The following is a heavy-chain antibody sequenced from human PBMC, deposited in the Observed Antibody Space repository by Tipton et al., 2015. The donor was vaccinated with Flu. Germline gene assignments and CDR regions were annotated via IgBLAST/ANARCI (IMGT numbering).Heavy chain of an antibody. J-gene: IGHJ4*02. CDR3: AKSGGFDS. D-gene: IGHD1-26*01. Sequence: SLRLSCAASGFTFSNYWMHWVRQLPGEGLEWVAHIRSDETTEYADSVKGRFTISRDNSKDMLYLQMNSLRAEDTAVFYCAKSGGFDSWNQGALVIVSS. V-gene: IGHV3-30*02. CDR1: GFTFSNYW. CDR2: IRSDETTE.